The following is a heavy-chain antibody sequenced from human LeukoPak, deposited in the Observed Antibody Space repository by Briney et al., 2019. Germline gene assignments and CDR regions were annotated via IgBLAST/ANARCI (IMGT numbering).Heavy chain of an antibody. D-gene: IGHD3-22*01. V-gene: IGHV4-61*02. J-gene: IGHJ4*02. CDR3: AREGEYYYDSSGYWTYYFDY. CDR1: GGSISSGSYY. CDR2: IYTSGST. Sequence: SETLSLTCTVSGGSISSGSYYWSWIRQPAGKGLEWLGRIYTSGSTNYNPSLKSRVTISVDTSKNQFSLKLSSVTAADTAVYYCAREGEYYYDSSGYWTYYFDYWGQGTLVTVSS.